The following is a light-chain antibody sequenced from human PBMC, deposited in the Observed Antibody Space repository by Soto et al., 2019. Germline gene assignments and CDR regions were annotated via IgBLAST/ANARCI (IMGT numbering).Light chain of an antibody. CDR3: NSYTSSNTWV. J-gene: IGLJ3*02. V-gene: IGLV2-14*01. CDR1: SSDVGGYKY. CDR2: EVS. Sequence: QSVLTQPASVSGSPGQSITLSCTGTSSDVGGYKYVSWYQQHSGNAPKVLIYEVSNRPSGVSNRFSGSKSGNTASLTISGLHVEDEADYYCNSYTSSNTWVFGGGTKLTVL.